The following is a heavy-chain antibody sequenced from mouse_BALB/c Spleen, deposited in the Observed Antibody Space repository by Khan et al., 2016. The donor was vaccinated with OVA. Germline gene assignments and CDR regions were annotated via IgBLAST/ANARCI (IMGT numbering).Heavy chain of an antibody. Sequence: VQLEESGPGLVAPSQSLSITCTVSGFSLSSYGIYWVSQPPGKGLEWLGVIWAGGSTNYNSALMSRLSISKDNSKSQVFLKMNSLQTDDTAMYYCARGDDYYEDAMDYWGQGTSVTVSS. D-gene: IGHD2-3*01. CDR1: GFSLSSYG. V-gene: IGHV2-9*02. CDR3: ARGDDYYEDAMDY. CDR2: IWAGGST. J-gene: IGHJ4*01.